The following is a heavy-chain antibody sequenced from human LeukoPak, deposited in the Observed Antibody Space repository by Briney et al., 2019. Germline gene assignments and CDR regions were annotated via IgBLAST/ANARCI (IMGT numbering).Heavy chain of an antibody. Sequence: ASVKVSCKVSGYTLTELSMHWVRQAPGKGLEWMGGFDPEDGETIYAQKFQGRVTMTEDTSTDTAYMELSSLRSEDTAVYYCAAQRYDISTGYYTSYYYYGMDVWGQGTTVTVSS. CDR2: FDPEDGET. CDR3: AAQRYDISTGYYTSYYYYGMDV. V-gene: IGHV1-24*01. CDR1: GYTLTELS. D-gene: IGHD3-9*01. J-gene: IGHJ6*02.